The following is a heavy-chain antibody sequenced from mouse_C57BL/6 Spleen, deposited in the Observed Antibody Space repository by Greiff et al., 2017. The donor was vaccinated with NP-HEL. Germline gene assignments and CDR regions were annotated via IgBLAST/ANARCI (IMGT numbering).Heavy chain of an antibody. V-gene: IGHV3-6*01. CDR3: ARGGGY. J-gene: IGHJ4*01. CDR1: GYSITSGYY. Sequence: ESGPGLVKPSQSLSLTCSVTGYSITSGYYWNWIRQFPGNKLEWMGYISYDGSNNYNPSLKNRISITRDTSKNQFFLKLNSVTTEDTATYYCARGGGYWGQGTSVTVSS. CDR2: ISYDGSN.